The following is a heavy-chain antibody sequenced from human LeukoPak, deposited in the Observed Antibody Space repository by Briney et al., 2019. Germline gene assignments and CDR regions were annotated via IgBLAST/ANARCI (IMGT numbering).Heavy chain of an antibody. CDR3: AREMLADYYDSSGYYPHFDY. CDR1: GFTFSSYG. CDR2: IWYDGSNK. D-gene: IGHD3-22*01. Sequence: GGSLRLSCAASGFTFSSYGMHWVRQAPGKGLEWVAVIWYDGSNKYYADSVKGRFTISRDNSKNTLYLQMHSLRAEDTAVYYCAREMLADYYDSSGYYPHFDYWGQGTLVTVSS. J-gene: IGHJ4*02. V-gene: IGHV3-33*01.